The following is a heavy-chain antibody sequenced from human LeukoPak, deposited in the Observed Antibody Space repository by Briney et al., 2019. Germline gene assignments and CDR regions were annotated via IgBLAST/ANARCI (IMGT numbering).Heavy chain of an antibody. V-gene: IGHV3-53*01. CDR1: GLTVSSNY. Sequence: GGSLRLSCAASGLTVSSNYMSWVRLAPGKGLEWVSIIYSGGSTYYADSVKGRFTISRDNSKNTLYLQMNSLRAADTAVYYCARQTYSYGSGSYVFDYWGQGTLVTVSS. D-gene: IGHD3-10*01. J-gene: IGHJ4*02. CDR2: IYSGGST. CDR3: ARQTYSYGSGSYVFDY.